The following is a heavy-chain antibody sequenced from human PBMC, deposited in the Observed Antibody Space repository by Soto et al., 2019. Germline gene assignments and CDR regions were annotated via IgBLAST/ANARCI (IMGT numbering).Heavy chain of an antibody. CDR2: IDPIDSYT. J-gene: IGHJ6*02. Sequence: PGESLKIPCQGSGYNFASYWISWVRQMPGKGLEWMGRIDPIDSYTNYSPSFQGHVTISADKSISTAYLQWSSLKASDTAMYYCARRYCSSASCPRNYYGMDVWGQGTTVTVSS. V-gene: IGHV5-10-1*01. D-gene: IGHD2-2*01. CDR1: GYNFASYW. CDR3: ARRYCSSASCPRNYYGMDV.